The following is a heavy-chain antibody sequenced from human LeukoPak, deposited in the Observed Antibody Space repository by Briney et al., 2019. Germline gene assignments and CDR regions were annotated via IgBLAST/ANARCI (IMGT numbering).Heavy chain of an antibody. CDR1: GGSISSYY. CDR2: IYYSGST. CDR3: ATDNPTLAAAGYPSYYGMDV. D-gene: IGHD6-13*01. Sequence: SETLSLTCTVSGGSISSYYWSWIRQPPGKGLEWIGYIYYSGSTNYNPSLKSRVTISVDTSKNQFSLKLSSVTAADTAVYYCATDNPTLAAAGYPSYYGMDVWGQGTTVTVSS. J-gene: IGHJ6*02. V-gene: IGHV4-59*01.